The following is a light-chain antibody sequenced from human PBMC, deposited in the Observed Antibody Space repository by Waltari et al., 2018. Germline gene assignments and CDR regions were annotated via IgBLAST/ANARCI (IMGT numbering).Light chain of an antibody. CDR1: SSNIGSNY. CDR2: RNN. CDR3: AAWDDSLWV. Sequence: QSVLTQPPSASGTPGPRVPTSCSGSSSNIGSNYVYWYQQPPGTAPKLPIYRNNQRPSGVPDRFSGSKSGTSASLAISGLRSEDEADYYCAAWDDSLWVFGGGTKLTVL. V-gene: IGLV1-47*01. J-gene: IGLJ3*02.